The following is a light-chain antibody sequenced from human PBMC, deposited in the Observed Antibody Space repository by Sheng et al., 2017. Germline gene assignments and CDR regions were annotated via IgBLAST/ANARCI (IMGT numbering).Light chain of an antibody. CDR1: QSVSDK. CDR3: QQRSNWPSIT. J-gene: IGKJ5*01. Sequence: EIVMTQSPATLSLSPGERATLSCRASQSVSDKLAWYQQKPGQAPRLLIYDASNRATGIPARFSGSGSGTDFTLTISSLEPEDFAVYYCQQRSNWPSITFGQGTRLEIK. CDR2: DAS. V-gene: IGKV3-11*01.